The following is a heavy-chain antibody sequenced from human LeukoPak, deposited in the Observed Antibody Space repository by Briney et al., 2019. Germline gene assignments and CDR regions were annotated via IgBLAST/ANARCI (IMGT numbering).Heavy chain of an antibody. CDR1: GGAFSGYY. Sequence: SETLSLTCAVYGGAFSGYYWSWIRQPPGKGLEWIGEINHSGSTNYNPSLKSRVTISVDTSKNQFSLKLSSVTAADTAVYYCARGQSTSNYFDYWGQGTLVTVSS. D-gene: IGHD1-14*01. CDR3: ARGQSTSNYFDY. J-gene: IGHJ4*02. V-gene: IGHV4-34*01. CDR2: INHSGST.